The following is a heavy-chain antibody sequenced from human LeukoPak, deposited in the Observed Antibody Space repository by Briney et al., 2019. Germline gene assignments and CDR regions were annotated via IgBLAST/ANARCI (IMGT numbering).Heavy chain of an antibody. V-gene: IGHV3-11*01. CDR1: GFTFSDYY. CDR2: ISKNGKTI. CDR3: AKDLWYSSPNWFDP. J-gene: IGHJ5*02. Sequence: GGSLRLSCAASGFTFSDYYMSWIRQAPGKGLEWFSYISKNGKTIYYADSVKGRFTISRDNAKNSLYLQMNSLRAEDTAVYYCAKDLWYSSPNWFDPWGQGTLVTVSS. D-gene: IGHD6-19*01.